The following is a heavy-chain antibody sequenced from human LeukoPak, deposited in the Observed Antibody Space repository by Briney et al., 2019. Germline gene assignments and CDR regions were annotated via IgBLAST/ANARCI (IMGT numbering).Heavy chain of an antibody. CDR2: ISYDGSNK. CDR1: GLTFNSYV. Sequence: GGSLRLSCTASGLTFNSYVMHWVRQAPGKGLEWVAVISYDGSNKYYADSVKGRFTISRDNSKNTLYLQMNSLRAEDTAVYYCARGEILLRYFDWLPHFDYWGQGTLVTVSS. J-gene: IGHJ4*02. CDR3: ARGEILLRYFDWLPHFDY. V-gene: IGHV3-30*19. D-gene: IGHD3-9*01.